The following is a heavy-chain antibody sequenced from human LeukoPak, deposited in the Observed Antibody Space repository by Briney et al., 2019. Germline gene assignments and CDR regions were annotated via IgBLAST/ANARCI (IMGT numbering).Heavy chain of an antibody. CDR1: GGSFSGYY. CDR3: ARGGSRIVVVVAARKPHYFDY. V-gene: IGHV4-34*01. J-gene: IGHJ4*02. Sequence: SETLSLTCAVYGGSFSGYYWSWIRQPPGKGLEWIGEISHSGSTNYNPSLKSRVTISVDTSKNQFSPKLSSVTATDTAVYYCARGGSRIVVVVAARKPHYFDYWGQGTLVTVSS. D-gene: IGHD2-15*01. CDR2: ISHSGST.